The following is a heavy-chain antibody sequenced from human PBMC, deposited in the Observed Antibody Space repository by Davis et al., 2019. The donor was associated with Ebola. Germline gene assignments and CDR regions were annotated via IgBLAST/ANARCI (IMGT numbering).Heavy chain of an antibody. V-gene: IGHV3-74*01. Sequence: GESLKISCTASGFTFTSAWMSWVRQAPGKGLVWVSRINPDGGRTGYADSVKGRFTISRDNAKNKVYLQMNSLKAEDTAVNYCTRDFDRVREWGQGTLVTVSS. D-gene: IGHD3-22*01. CDR3: TRDFDRVRE. CDR2: INPDGGRT. CDR1: GFTFTSAW. J-gene: IGHJ4*02.